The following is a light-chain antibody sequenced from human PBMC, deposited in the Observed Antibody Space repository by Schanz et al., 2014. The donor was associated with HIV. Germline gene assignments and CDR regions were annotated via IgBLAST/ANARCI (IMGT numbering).Light chain of an antibody. CDR3: AAWDDLLNGPV. V-gene: IGLV1-44*01. J-gene: IGLJ3*02. CDR1: TSNIERNF. Sequence: QSVLTQPPSASGTPGQRVTISCSGGTSNIERNFVNWYQQVPGSAPKLLMHSDRLRPSGVPARFSGSKSGPSASLAIRGLQSDDEAYYYCAAWDDLLNGPVFGGGTKLTVL. CDR2: SDR.